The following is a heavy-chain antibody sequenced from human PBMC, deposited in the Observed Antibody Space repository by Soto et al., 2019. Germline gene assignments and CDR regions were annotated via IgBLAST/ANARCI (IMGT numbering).Heavy chain of an antibody. CDR2: IWYDGSNK. D-gene: IGHD2-21*01. CDR3: ARYIVADGYFDL. J-gene: IGHJ2*01. CDR1: GFTFSSYG. Sequence: QVQLVESGGGVVQPGRSLRLSCAASGFTFSSYGMHWVRQAPGKGLEWVAVIWYDGSNKYYADSVKGRLTISRDNSKNTLYLQMNSLRAEDTAVYYCARYIVADGYFDLWGRGTLVTVSS. V-gene: IGHV3-33*01.